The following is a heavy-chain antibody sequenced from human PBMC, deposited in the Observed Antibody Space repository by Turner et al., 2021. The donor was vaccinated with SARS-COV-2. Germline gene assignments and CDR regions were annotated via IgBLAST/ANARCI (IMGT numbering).Heavy chain of an antibody. CDR2: IFHTGTT. CDR1: GDSIHNYY. CDR3: ARVRGGLRFLEWPYYFDS. Sequence: QVQLHESGPGLVKPSETLSLSCTVSGDSIHNYYWGWIRQPPGKGLEWIGFIFHTGTTTYNSSLKSRVTMSVDTSRSLFSLNMTSVTASDTAIYFCARVRGGLRFLEWPYYFDSWGQGTLVTVSS. D-gene: IGHD3-3*01. J-gene: IGHJ4*02. V-gene: IGHV4-59*13.